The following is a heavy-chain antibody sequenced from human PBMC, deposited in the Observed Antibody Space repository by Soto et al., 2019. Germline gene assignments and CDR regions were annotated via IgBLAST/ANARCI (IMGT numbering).Heavy chain of an antibody. D-gene: IGHD1-26*01. Sequence: SETLSLTCNVSGGSISSGGYYWTWIRQRPGKGLEWIGYIFHSGSTYYNPSLKSRVTISVDTSKNQFSLKLTSVTAADTAMYYCARGPSGDKVDYWGQGTLVTSPQ. CDR2: IFHSGST. J-gene: IGHJ4*02. CDR1: GGSISSGGYY. V-gene: IGHV4-30-4*08. CDR3: ARGPSGDKVDY.